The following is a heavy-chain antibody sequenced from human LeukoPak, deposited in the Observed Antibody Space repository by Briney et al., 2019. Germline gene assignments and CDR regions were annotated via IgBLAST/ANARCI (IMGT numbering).Heavy chain of an antibody. CDR2: IYYSGST. CDR3: ARDEKAYCGGDCSYAFDI. D-gene: IGHD2-21*02. CDR1: GGSINSSSYY. V-gene: IGHV4-39*07. Sequence: SETLSLTCTVSGGSINSSSYYWGWIRQPPGKGLVCIGSIYYSGSTYYNPSLKSRVTISVDTSKNQFSLKLSSVTAADTAVYYCARDEKAYCGGDCSYAFDIWGQGTMVTVSS. J-gene: IGHJ3*02.